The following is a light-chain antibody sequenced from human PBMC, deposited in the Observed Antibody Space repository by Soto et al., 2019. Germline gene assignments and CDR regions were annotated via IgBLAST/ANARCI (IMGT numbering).Light chain of an antibody. J-gene: IGKJ1*01. CDR2: AAS. CDR3: QKYNTAPQT. CDR1: QGIIDY. Sequence: DIQMTQSPSSLSASVGDRVTITCRASQGIIDYLAWYQQKPGKVPKLLIYAASTLQSGVPSRFSGSGSGTDFTLNISSLQPEDVAPYYCQKYNTAPQTFGPGTRVEIK. V-gene: IGKV1-27*01.